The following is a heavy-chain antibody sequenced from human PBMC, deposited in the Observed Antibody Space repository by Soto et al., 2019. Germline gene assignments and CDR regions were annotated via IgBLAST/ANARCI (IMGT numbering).Heavy chain of an antibody. CDR1: GPSIRTQS. V-gene: IGHV4-59*11. J-gene: IGHJ4*02. D-gene: IGHD3-3*01. CDR3: ARGLSWSPYFES. Sequence: QVQLQEPGPEWVKPSKTLPLTSTAPGPSIRTQSGNWTRQPPGKGLEWIASLYYSGTTNYIPSLKSRVTISADTSKNQVSLKLTSVTAADTAVYFCARGLSWSPYFESWGQGILVTVSS. CDR2: LYYSGTT.